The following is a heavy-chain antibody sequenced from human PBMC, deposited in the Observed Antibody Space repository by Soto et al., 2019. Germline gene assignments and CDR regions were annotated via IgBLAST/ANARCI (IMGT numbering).Heavy chain of an antibody. CDR3: ARMYSSGSGWFHP. D-gene: IGHD6-19*01. Sequence: PSETLSLTCFVSGYSITAGGYYWSWIRHHPGKGLEWIGSFYSSGSIIYNPSLRSRVSISGDKSSNQFSMSLTSVTAADTARYYCARMYSSGSGWFHPWGQGTLVTVSS. J-gene: IGHJ5*02. CDR1: GYSITAGGYY. V-gene: IGHV4-31*03. CDR2: FYSSGSI.